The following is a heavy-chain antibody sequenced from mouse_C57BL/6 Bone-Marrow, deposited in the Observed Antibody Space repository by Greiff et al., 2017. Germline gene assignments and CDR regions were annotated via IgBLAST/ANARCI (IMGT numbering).Heavy chain of an antibody. D-gene: IGHD2-4*01. Sequence: QVQLQQPGAELVKPGASVKLSCKASGYTFTSYWMHWVKQRPGRGLEWIGRIDPNRGGTKYNEKFKSKATLTVDKPSSTAYMQLSSLTSEDSAVYYCTLIYYDTDWDFDVWGTGTTVTVSS. J-gene: IGHJ1*03. V-gene: IGHV1-72*01. CDR2: IDPNRGGT. CDR1: GYTFTSYW. CDR3: TLIYYDTDWDFDV.